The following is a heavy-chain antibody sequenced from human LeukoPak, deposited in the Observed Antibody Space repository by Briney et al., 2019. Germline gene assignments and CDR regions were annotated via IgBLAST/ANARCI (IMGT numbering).Heavy chain of an antibody. J-gene: IGHJ6*03. CDR3: ARRYYDFWSGAAGVYYMDV. D-gene: IGHD3-3*01. V-gene: IGHV4-59*11. Sequence: PSETLSLTCTVSGGSINSHSWNWLRQSPGKGLEWIGNIYYNGNTKDNPSLKSRVTISIDTSKNQFSLKLTSVTAADTAVYYCARRYYDFWSGAAGVYYMDVWGKGTTVTVSS. CDR1: GGSINSHS. CDR2: IYYNGNT.